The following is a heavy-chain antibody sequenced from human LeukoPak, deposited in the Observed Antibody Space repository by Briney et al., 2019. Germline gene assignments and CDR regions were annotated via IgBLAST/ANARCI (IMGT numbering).Heavy chain of an antibody. J-gene: IGHJ4*02. Sequence: PGGSLRLSCAASGFTFSSYAMSWVRQAPGKGLEWVSAIGGSGGSTYYADSVKGRFTISRDNSKNTLYLQMNSLRAEDTAVYYCAKCLGATTGTLDYWGQGTLVTVSS. CDR3: AKCLGATTGTLDY. CDR1: GFTFSSYA. V-gene: IGHV3-23*01. CDR2: IGGSGGST. D-gene: IGHD1-26*01.